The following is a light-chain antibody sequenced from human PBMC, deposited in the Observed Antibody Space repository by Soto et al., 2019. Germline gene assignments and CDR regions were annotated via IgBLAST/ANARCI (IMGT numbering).Light chain of an antibody. CDR2: NNQ. CDR1: SSNIGARYD. J-gene: IGLJ1*01. V-gene: IGLV1-40*01. CDR3: QSYDSGLSGYV. Sequence: QSVLTQPPSVSAAPGQGVTISCTGSSSNIGARYDVHWYQQLPGTAPKLLIYNNQYRPSGVPDRFSGSKSGTSASLAITGLQAEDEADYYCQSYDSGLSGYVFGTGTKVTVL.